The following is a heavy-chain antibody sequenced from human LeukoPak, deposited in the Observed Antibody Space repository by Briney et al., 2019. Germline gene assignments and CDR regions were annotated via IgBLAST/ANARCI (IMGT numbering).Heavy chain of an antibody. V-gene: IGHV3-7*01. CDR2: VREDGAEK. D-gene: IGHD2-21*01. CDR1: GFIFNKDW. Sequence: GGSLRLAWTAAGFIFNKDWMSSVRQAPGEGREWVATVREDGAEKYYRESVKGRITISRDNAKNSLYLQINSPRVEDTAVYYCASLAGGYFFAHCGQGSLVTV. CDR3: ASLAGGYFFAH. J-gene: IGHJ4*02.